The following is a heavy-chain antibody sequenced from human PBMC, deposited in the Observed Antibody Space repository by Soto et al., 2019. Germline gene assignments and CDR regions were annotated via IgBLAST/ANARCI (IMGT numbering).Heavy chain of an antibody. J-gene: IGHJ4*02. D-gene: IGHD6-6*01. CDR2: ISSGAITI. V-gene: IGHV3-11*01. CDR3: AGQYSSSSVEF. CDR1: GFTFSDYY. Sequence: GGSLRLSCAASGFTFSDYYMNWLRQAPGKGLERVSYISSGAITIYYADSVKGRFTISRDNAKNSLYLQMNSLRAEDTAVYYCAGQYSSSSVEFWGQGTLGTVSS.